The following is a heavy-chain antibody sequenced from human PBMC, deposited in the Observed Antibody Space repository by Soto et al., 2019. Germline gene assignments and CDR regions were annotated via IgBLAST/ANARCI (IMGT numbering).Heavy chain of an antibody. CDR2: ISYDGSNK. D-gene: IGHD3-9*01. J-gene: IGHJ4*02. V-gene: IGHV3-30*18. Sequence: QVQLVESGGGVVQPGRSLRLSCAASGFTFSSYGMHWVRQAPGKGLEWVAVISYDGSNKYYADSVKGRFTISRDNSKNTLYLQMNSVGTEDTAGYYCAKIDRYYDILTGWGIDYLGQGTLVTVSS. CDR1: GFTFSSYG. CDR3: AKIDRYYDILTGWGIDY.